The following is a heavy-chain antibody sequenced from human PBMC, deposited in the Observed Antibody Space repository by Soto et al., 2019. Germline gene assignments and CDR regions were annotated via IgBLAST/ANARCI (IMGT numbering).Heavy chain of an antibody. D-gene: IGHD5-12*01. V-gene: IGHV1-69*13. Sequence: GASVKVSCKASGGTFSSYAISWVRQAPGQGLEWMGGIIPIFGTANYAQKFQGRVTITADESTSTAYMELGSLRSDDTAVYYCASDSGYDHWFDPWGQGTLVTVSS. CDR3: ASDSGYDHWFDP. J-gene: IGHJ5*02. CDR2: IIPIFGTA. CDR1: GGTFSSYA.